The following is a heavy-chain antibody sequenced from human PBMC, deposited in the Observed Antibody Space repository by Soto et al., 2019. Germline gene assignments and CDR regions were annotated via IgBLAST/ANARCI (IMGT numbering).Heavy chain of an antibody. Sequence: QVQLVESGGGVVQPGRSLRLSCTASGFTFSTYGMHWVRQAPGKGLEWVTVIWYDGSNKYYADSVKGRFTISRDNSKSTLYLQMSSLRADDTAVYYCARGGGSGSSFVGYYYYTLDVWGQGTTVTVSS. CDR3: ARGGGSGSSFVGYYYYTLDV. V-gene: IGHV3-33*01. CDR2: IWYDGSNK. CDR1: GFTFSTYG. J-gene: IGHJ6*02. D-gene: IGHD1-26*01.